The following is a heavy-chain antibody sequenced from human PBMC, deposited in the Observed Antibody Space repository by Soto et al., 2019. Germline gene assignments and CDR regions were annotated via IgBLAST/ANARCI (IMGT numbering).Heavy chain of an antibody. V-gene: IGHV3-23*01. D-gene: IGHD5-18*01. Sequence: EVQVLESGGGLVQPGGSLRLSCAASGFAFSSYAMSWVRQAPGKGLERVSSISGRGDFTYYADSVRGRFTVSRDNSMDTLSLQMHGLRAEDTAIYYCAKAGDTGNHYFDRWGQGTLVTVSS. CDR1: GFAFSSYA. J-gene: IGHJ4*02. CDR3: AKAGDTGNHYFDR. CDR2: ISGRGDFT.